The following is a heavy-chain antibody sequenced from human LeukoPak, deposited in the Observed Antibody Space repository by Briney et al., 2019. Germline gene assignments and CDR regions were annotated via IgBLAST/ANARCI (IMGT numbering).Heavy chain of an antibody. V-gene: IGHV3-30*19. Sequence: GGSLRLSCATSGSIFTTYGIHWVRQAPGKGLEWVAVISYDGSNKYYADSVKGRFTISRDNSKNTLYLQMNSLRAEDTAVYYCAREEDYYDSSGYYYYFDYWGQGTLVTVSS. D-gene: IGHD3-22*01. CDR2: ISYDGSNK. CDR1: GSIFTTYG. CDR3: AREEDYYDSSGYYYYFDY. J-gene: IGHJ4*02.